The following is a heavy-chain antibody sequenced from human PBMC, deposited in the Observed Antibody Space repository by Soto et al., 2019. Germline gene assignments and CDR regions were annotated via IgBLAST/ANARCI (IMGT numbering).Heavy chain of an antibody. Sequence: ASVKVSCKASGGTFSSYAISWVRQAPGQGLEWMGGIIPIFGTANYAQKFQGRVTITADESTSTAYMELSSLRSEDTAVYYCARDRIEGGSVDYWGQGTLVTVSS. J-gene: IGHJ4*02. CDR3: ARDRIEGGSVDY. CDR2: IIPIFGTA. V-gene: IGHV1-69*13. CDR1: GGTFSSYA. D-gene: IGHD3-10*01.